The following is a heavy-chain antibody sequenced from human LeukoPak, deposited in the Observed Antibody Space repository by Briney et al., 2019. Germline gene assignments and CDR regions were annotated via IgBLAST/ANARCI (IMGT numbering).Heavy chain of an antibody. D-gene: IGHD6-6*01. Sequence: GGSLRLSCAASGFTFSTYEMNWVRQAPGKGLERVSYISGSGTSTYYADSVKGRFTISRDNAKNSLYLQMNSLRAEDTAVYYCARWTRIISSSLWYFDLWGRGNLVTVSS. CDR2: ISGSGTST. V-gene: IGHV3-48*03. CDR1: GFTFSTYE. J-gene: IGHJ2*01. CDR3: ARWTRIISSSLWYFDL.